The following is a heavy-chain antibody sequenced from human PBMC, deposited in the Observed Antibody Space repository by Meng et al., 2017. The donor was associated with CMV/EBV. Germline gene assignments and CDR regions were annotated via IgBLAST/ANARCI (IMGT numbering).Heavy chain of an antibody. CDR3: ERDISSSYYYYRMDV. CDR1: GFTFSSYA. CDR2: ISYDGSNK. Sequence: GESLKISCAASGFTFSSYAMHWVRQAPGKGLEWVAVISYDGSNKYYADSVKGRFTISRDNSKNTLYLQMNSLRDEDTAMYYCERDISSSYYYYRMDVWGQGTTVTVSS. J-gene: IGHJ6*02. V-gene: IGHV3-30-3*01.